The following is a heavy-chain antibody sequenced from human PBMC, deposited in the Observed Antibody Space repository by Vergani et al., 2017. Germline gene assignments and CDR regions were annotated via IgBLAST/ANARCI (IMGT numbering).Heavy chain of an antibody. J-gene: IGHJ6*02. Sequence: QLQLQESGPGLVKPSETLSLTCTVSGGSISSSSYYWGWIRQPPGKGLEWIGSIYYSGSTYYNPSLKSRVTISVDTCKNQFSLKLSSVTAADTAVYYCATPGGEGVVAEDGMDVWGQGTTVTVSS. CDR3: ATPGGEGVVAEDGMDV. V-gene: IGHV4-39*01. CDR1: GGSISSSSYY. CDR2: IYYSGST. D-gene: IGHD2-15*01.